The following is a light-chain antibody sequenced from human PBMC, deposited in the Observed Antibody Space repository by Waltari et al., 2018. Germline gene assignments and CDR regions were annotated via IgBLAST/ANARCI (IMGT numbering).Light chain of an antibody. CDR3: QQYYSYPRT. J-gene: IGKJ1*01. V-gene: IGKV1-8*01. CDR1: QGISSY. CDR2: AAS. Sequence: AIRMTQSPSSFSASTGDRVTITCRARQGISSYLALYQQKPGKAPKLLIYAASTLQSGVPSRFSGSGSGTDFTLTISCLQSEDFATYYCQQYYSYPRTFGQGTKVEIK.